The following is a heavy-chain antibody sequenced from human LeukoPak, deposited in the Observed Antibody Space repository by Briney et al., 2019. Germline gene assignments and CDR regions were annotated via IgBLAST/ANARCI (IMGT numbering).Heavy chain of an antibody. D-gene: IGHD4-17*01. CDR1: GFTFSSDE. J-gene: IGHJ6*02. V-gene: IGHV3-48*03. CDR3: AKDGTTETTNYFYAMDV. CDR2: ISIGGSNT. Sequence: GGSLRLSCIGSGFTFSSDEVNWVRQAPGKGLEWVSYISIGGSNTYYADSVKGRFTISRDDAKNSLFLQMNSLRAEDTATYYCAKDGTTETTNYFYAMDVWGQGTTVTVSS.